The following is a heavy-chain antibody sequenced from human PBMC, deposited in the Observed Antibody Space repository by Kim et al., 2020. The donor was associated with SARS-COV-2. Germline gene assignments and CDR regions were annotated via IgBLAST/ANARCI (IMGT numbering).Heavy chain of an antibody. CDR2: IYYSRST. CDR1: GGSISSSRFY. J-gene: IGHJ5*02. D-gene: IGHD3-10*01. CDR3: ARLTGGSGFDP. Sequence: SETLSLTCTVSGGSISSSRFYCGWIRQPPGKGLEWIGSIYYSRSTFYNPSLKSRVTISVDTSKNQFSLKLSSVTAADTAVYYCARLTGGSGFDPWGQGTLVTVSS. V-gene: IGHV4-39*01.